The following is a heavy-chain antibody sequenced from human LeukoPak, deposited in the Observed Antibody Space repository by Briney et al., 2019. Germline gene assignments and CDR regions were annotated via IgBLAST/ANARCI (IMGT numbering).Heavy chain of an antibody. D-gene: IGHD1-26*01. J-gene: IGHJ4*02. CDR1: GFTFSSYS. V-gene: IGHV3-21*04. CDR2: ISSSSSYI. Sequence: GGSLRLSCAASGFTFSSYSMNWVRQAPGKGLEWVSSISSSSSYIYYADSLKGRFAISRDNAKNSLYLQMNNLRAEDTAVYYCAKEWKVGATRYYFDYWGQGTLVTVSS. CDR3: AKEWKVGATRYYFDY.